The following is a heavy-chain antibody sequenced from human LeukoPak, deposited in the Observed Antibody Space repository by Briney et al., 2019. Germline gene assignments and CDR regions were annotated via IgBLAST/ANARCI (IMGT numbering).Heavy chain of an antibody. CDR3: AKPARTDYADY. CDR1: GFTFSSYW. D-gene: IGHD1-14*01. V-gene: IGHV3-23*01. J-gene: IGHJ4*02. CDR2: INGIGGST. Sequence: GGSLRLSCAASGFTFSSYWMSWVRQAPGKGLEWVSSINGIGGSTYYADSVKGRFTIPRDNSKNTLYLQMNSLRAEDTAVYYCAKPARTDYADYWGQGTLVTVSS.